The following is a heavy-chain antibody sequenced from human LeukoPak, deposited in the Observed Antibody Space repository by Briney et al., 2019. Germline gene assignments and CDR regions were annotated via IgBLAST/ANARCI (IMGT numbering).Heavy chain of an antibody. V-gene: IGHV4-38-2*01. CDR2: IYHTGRT. CDR3: AKSHNYYYDTNGYYTAFDI. J-gene: IGHJ3*02. Sequence: PSETLSLTCAVSGYSISSGYYWGWIRQPPGRGLEWTGSIYHTGRTYYSSSLRSRVTISVDTSKNQFYLTLSSVTAADTAVYYCAKSHNYYYDTNGYYTAFDIWGQGTMVTVSS. D-gene: IGHD3-22*01. CDR1: GYSISSGYY.